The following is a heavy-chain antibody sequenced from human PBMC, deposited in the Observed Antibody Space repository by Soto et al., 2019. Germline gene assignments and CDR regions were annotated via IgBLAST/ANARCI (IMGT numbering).Heavy chain of an antibody. CDR1: GYTFTSYG. D-gene: IGHD6-19*01. CDR2: ISAYNGNT. J-gene: IGHJ6*02. Sequence: ASVKVSCKASGYTFTSYGISWVRQAPGQGLEWMGWISAYNGNTNYAQKLQGRVTMTTDTSTSTAYMELRSLRSDDTAVYYCARDSGGQQWLVRSVYYYYGMDVWGQGTKVTVSS. CDR3: ARDSGGQQWLVRSVYYYYGMDV. V-gene: IGHV1-18*01.